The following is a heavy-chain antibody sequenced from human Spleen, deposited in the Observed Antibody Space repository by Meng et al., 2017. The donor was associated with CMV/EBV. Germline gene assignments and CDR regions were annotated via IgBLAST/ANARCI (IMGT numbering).Heavy chain of an antibody. J-gene: IGHJ5*02. CDR2: INPNSGGT. CDR3: ARGGRRFLEWLPQHFWFDP. V-gene: IGHV1-2*02. Sequence: TFTDYFLHWVRQAPGQGLEWMGWINPNSGGTNYAHNFQGRVTMTRDTSISTAYMDLSRLRSDDTAVYYCARGGRRFLEWLPQHFWFDPWGQGTLVTVSS. CDR1: TFTDYF. D-gene: IGHD3-3*01.